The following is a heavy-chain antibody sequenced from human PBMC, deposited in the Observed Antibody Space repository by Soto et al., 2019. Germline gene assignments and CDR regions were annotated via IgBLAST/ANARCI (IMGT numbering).Heavy chain of an antibody. V-gene: IGHV4-59*08. CDR1: DDSSSNYK. J-gene: IGHJ6*02. CDR3: VRQGFGRLHGLVDV. D-gene: IGHD3-10*01. CDR2: IDSNGGT. Sequence: SVTLSLTCTISDDSSSNYKWSWMPQPPGRRLEWIGYIDSNGGTSYNPSLQSRVTISIDTSTKQFFLKLSSVTAADTAVYYCVRQGFGRLHGLVDVWGQGTTVTVS.